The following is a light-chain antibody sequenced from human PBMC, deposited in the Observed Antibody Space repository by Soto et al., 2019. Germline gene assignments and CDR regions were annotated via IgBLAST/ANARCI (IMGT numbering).Light chain of an antibody. CDR2: NNN. V-gene: IGLV1-44*01. Sequence: QSVLTQPPSASGTPGQRVTISCSGSNFNIGSNTVNWYQQLPGTAPKLLIYNNNLRPSGVPDRFSGSKSGTSASLAISGLQSEDEADYYCAAWDDNLNGLFGGGTKLTVL. CDR3: AAWDDNLNGL. J-gene: IGLJ2*01. CDR1: NFNIGSNT.